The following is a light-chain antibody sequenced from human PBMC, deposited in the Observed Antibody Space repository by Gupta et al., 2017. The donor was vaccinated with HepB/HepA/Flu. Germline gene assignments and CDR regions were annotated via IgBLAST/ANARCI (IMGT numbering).Light chain of an antibody. CDR2: GAS. J-gene: IGKJ2*01. CDR1: QIIGSIS. CDR3: QHDGHSLYT. Sequence: ETVLTQSPGTLSLSPGERVTLSCRASQIIGSISIAWYQQKPGQAPRLIIYGASNRATGIPDRFSGSGSGADFSLTIARLEPEDFAVYYCQHDGHSLYTFGQGTKMEI. V-gene: IGKV3-20*01.